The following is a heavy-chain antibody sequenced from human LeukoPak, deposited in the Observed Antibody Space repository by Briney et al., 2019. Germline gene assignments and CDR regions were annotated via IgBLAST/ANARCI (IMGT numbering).Heavy chain of an antibody. Sequence: SETLSLTCSVSGDSISTGDYYWGWIRQPPGKGLEWIGYIYQSGSTYYNPSLKSRVTISLDRAENQLSLRLTSVTAADTATYYCARETSLAGFASGLGFNYWGQGILVTVSS. CDR3: ARETSLAGFASGLGFNY. CDR2: IYQSGST. CDR1: GDSISTGDYY. D-gene: IGHD6-19*01. J-gene: IGHJ4*02. V-gene: IGHV4-30-2*01.